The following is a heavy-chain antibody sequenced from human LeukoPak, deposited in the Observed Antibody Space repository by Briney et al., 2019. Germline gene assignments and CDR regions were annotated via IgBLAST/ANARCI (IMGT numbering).Heavy chain of an antibody. CDR3: ARGYYYGSGSMGVSRGSGAFDI. CDR1: GFTFSSYW. D-gene: IGHD3-10*01. Sequence: PGGSLRLSCAASGFTFSSYWMHWVRQAPGKGLVWVSRINSDGSSTSYADSVKGRFTISRDNAKNTLYLQMNSLRAEDTAVYYCARGYYYGSGSMGVSRGSGAFDIWGQGTMVTVSS. J-gene: IGHJ3*02. CDR2: INSDGSST. V-gene: IGHV3-74*01.